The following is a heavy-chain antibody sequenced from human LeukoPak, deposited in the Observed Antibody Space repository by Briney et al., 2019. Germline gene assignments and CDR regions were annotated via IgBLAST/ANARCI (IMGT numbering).Heavy chain of an antibody. Sequence: GGSLRLSCAASGFTFSSYAMSWVRQAPGKGLEWVSGISDNGGRTYYADSVKGRFTISRDNSINTLYLQMNSLRAEDTAVYYCARDGYNLFAFDIWGQGTMVTVSS. CDR1: GFTFSSYA. J-gene: IGHJ3*02. CDR3: ARDGYNLFAFDI. D-gene: IGHD5-24*01. V-gene: IGHV3-23*01. CDR2: ISDNGGRT.